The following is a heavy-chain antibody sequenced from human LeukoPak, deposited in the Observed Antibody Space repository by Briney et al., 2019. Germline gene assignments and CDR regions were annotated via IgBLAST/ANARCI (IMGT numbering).Heavy chain of an antibody. CDR3: ARPHTPYCGGDCYVDY. D-gene: IGHD2-21*02. V-gene: IGHV1-18*01. CDR1: GYTFTSYG. CDR2: ISAYNGNT. J-gene: IGHJ4*02. Sequence: GASVKVYCKASGYTFTSYGISWVRQAPGQGLEWMGWISAYNGNTNYAQKLQGRVTMTTDTSTSTAYMELRSLRSDDTAVYYCARPHTPYCGGDCYVDYWGQGTLVTVSS.